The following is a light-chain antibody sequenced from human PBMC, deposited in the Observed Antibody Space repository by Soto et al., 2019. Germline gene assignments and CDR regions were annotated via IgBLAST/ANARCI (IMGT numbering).Light chain of an antibody. CDR2: GAS. CDR1: ETITSSF. CDR3: QQYSSRPLT. Sequence: EIVLTQSPGTLSLSPGERATLSCRASETITSSFLAWYHQKPGQAPRLLIHGASNRAPGTPDRFSGSGSGTDFTLTISRLEPEDFAMYYCQQYSSRPLTFGGGTKVEIK. J-gene: IGKJ4*01. V-gene: IGKV3-20*01.